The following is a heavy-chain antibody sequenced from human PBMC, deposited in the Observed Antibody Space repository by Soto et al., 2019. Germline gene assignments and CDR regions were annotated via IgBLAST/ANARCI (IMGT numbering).Heavy chain of an antibody. V-gene: IGHV4-31*03. CDR2: TYYSGST. CDR3: ARGYSYGPDY. D-gene: IGHD5-18*01. J-gene: IGHJ4*02. Sequence: QLQLQESGPGLVKPSQTLSLTCTVSGGSISSGGYYWSWIRQHPGKGLEWIGYTYYSGSTYYNPSLKSRVTISVDTSKNQCSLKLSSVTAAETAVYYCARGYSYGPDYWGQGTLVTVSS. CDR1: GGSISSGGYY.